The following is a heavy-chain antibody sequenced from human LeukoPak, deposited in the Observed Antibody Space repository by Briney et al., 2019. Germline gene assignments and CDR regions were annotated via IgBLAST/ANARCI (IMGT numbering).Heavy chain of an antibody. V-gene: IGHV1-2*04. J-gene: IGHJ3*02. Sequence: MGWINPNSGGTNYAQKFQGWVTMTRDTSISTAYMELSRLRSDDTAVYYCAREASQMDAFDIWGQGTMVTVSS. CDR2: INPNSGGT. D-gene: IGHD5-24*01. CDR3: AREASQMDAFDI.